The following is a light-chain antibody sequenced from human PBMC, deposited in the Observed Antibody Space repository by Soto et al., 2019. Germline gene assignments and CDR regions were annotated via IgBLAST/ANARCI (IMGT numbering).Light chain of an antibody. Sequence: QSVLTQPRSVSGSPGQSVTISCTGTSSDVGGYNYVSWYQQHPGKAPRLMIYDVSKRPSGVPDRFSGSKSGNTASLTISGLQAEDEADYYCCSYAGSYTYYVFGXGTRSPS. CDR2: DVS. V-gene: IGLV2-11*01. J-gene: IGLJ1*01. CDR1: SSDVGGYNY. CDR3: CSYAGSYTYYV.